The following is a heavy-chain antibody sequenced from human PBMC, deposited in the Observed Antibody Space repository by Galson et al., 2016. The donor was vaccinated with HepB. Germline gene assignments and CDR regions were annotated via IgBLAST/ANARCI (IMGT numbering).Heavy chain of an antibody. CDR3: AKAPLTGSGSYYVAAFDI. D-gene: IGHD3-10*01. CDR2: INWNSGNI. CDR1: GFRFSDYA. J-gene: IGHJ3*02. Sequence: SLRLSCAASGFRFSDYAMHWVRQTPGKGLEWVSGINWNSGNIAYADSMKGRFTISRDNAKNSLYLHMNSLRPEDTALYYCAKAPLTGSGSYYVAAFDIGGQGTMVTVSS. V-gene: IGHV3-9*01.